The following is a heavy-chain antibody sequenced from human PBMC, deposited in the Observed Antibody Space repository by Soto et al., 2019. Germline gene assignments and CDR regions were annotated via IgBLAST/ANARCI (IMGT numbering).Heavy chain of an antibody. D-gene: IGHD6-13*01. Sequence: QVQLVQSGAEVKKPGASVKVSCKASGYTFTSYAMHWVRQAPGQRLEWMGWINAGNGNTKYSQKFQGRVTITRDTSASTAYMELSSLRSEDTAVYYCARGPPYSSSWYFYYYMDVWGKGTTVTVSS. CDR1: GYTFTSYA. CDR2: INAGNGNT. J-gene: IGHJ6*03. CDR3: ARGPPYSSSWYFYYYMDV. V-gene: IGHV1-3*01.